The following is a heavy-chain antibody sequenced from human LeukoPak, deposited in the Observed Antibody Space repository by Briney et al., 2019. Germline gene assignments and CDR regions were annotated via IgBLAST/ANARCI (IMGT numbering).Heavy chain of an antibody. CDR1: GGSISSYY. Sequence: SETLSLTCTVSGGSISSYYWSWIRQPAGKGLEWIGRIYTSGSTNYNPSLKSRVIMSVDTSKNQFSLKLSSVTAADTAVYYCAREGEQLARGGFYYYYGMDVWGQGTTVTVSS. J-gene: IGHJ6*02. V-gene: IGHV4-4*07. D-gene: IGHD6-13*01. CDR2: IYTSGST. CDR3: AREGEQLARGGFYYYYGMDV.